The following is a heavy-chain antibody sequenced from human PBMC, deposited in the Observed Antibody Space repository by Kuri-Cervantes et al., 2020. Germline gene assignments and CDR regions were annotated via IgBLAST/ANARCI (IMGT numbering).Heavy chain of an antibody. CDR2: IYSGGST. D-gene: IGHD6-19*01. CDR1: GFTVSSNY. CDR3: ARGTGWGGYYYYGMVV. V-gene: IGHV3-53*01. Sequence: GGSLRLSCAASGFTVSSNYMSWVRQAPGKGLEWVSVIYSGGSTYYADSVKGRFTISRDNSKNTLYLQMNRLRAEDTAVYYCARGTGWGGYYYYGMVVWGQGTTVTVSS. J-gene: IGHJ6*02.